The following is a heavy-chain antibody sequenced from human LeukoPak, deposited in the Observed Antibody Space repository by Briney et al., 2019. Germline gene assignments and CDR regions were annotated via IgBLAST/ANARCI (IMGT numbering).Heavy chain of an antibody. J-gene: IGHJ4*02. D-gene: IGHD6-19*01. V-gene: IGHV3-30*02. Sequence: GGSLRLSCAASGFTFSSYGMHWVRQAPGKGLEWVAFIRYDGSNKYYADSVKGRFTISRDNSKNTLYLQMNSLRAEDTAVYYCAKVRDSSGSFGFDYWGQGTLVTVSS. CDR2: IRYDGSNK. CDR3: AKVRDSSGSFGFDY. CDR1: GFTFSSYG.